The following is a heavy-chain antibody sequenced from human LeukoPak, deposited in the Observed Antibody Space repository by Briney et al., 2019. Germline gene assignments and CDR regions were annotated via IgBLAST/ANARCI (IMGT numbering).Heavy chain of an antibody. CDR1: GFNLSDYY. CDR3: ARDREQWLGRRWFDS. CDR2: ISRSDSTI. V-gene: IGHV3-11*01. D-gene: IGHD6-19*01. Sequence: GGSLRLSCAASGFNLSDYYMTWIRQAPGKGLEWVSYISRSDSTIYYADSVKGRFTISRDNAKNSLYLQMNSLRAEDTAVYYCARDREQWLGRRWFDSWGQGTLVTVSS. J-gene: IGHJ5*01.